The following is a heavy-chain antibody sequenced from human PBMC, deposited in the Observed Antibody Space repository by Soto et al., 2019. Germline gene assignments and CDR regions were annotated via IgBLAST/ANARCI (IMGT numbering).Heavy chain of an antibody. Sequence: SETLSLTCTVSGGSISSGGYYWSWIRQLPGKGLEWIGYIYYSGSTYYNPSLKSRVTISVDTSKNQFSLKLSSVTAADTVVYYCARGVEGSGSAPLRYWGQGTLVTVSS. CDR1: GGSISSGGYY. CDR3: ARGVEGSGSAPLRY. CDR2: IYYSGST. J-gene: IGHJ4*02. V-gene: IGHV4-31*03. D-gene: IGHD3-10*01.